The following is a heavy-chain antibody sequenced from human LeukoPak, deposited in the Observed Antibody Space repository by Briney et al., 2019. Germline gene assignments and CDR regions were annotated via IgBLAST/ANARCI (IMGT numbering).Heavy chain of an antibody. V-gene: IGHV3-23*01. J-gene: IGHJ6*04. CDR3: AKVDYGDYGMDV. CDR1: GFSVSSNY. Sequence: GGSLRLSCAASGFSVSSNYMSWVRQAPGKGLEWVSAISGSGGSTYYADSVKGRFTISRDNSKNTLYLQMNSLRAEDTAVYYCAKVDYGDYGMDVWGKGTTVTVSS. CDR2: ISGSGGST. D-gene: IGHD4-17*01.